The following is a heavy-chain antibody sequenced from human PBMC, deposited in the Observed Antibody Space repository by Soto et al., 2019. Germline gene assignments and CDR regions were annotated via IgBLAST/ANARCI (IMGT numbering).Heavy chain of an antibody. J-gene: IGHJ4*02. CDR3: ARDRATFDY. Sequence: GGSLRLSCAASGFTFTSYAMSWVRLTPGKGLEWVSAISGSGSNTFYADSVRGRFTISRDNSKNTVFLQMNNPRAEDTAVYFCARDRATFDYWGQGTRVTVSS. V-gene: IGHV3-23*01. D-gene: IGHD1-26*01. CDR2: ISGSGSNT. CDR1: GFTFTSYA.